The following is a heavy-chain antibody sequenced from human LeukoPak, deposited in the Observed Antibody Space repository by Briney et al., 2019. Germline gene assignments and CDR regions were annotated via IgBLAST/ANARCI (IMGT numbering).Heavy chain of an antibody. Sequence: GGSLRLSCAASGFTFSSYGMHWVRQAPGKGLEWVAFIRYDGSNKYYADSVKGRFTISRDNSKNTLYLQMKSLRAEDTAVYYCAKDLGNYVWGSYRTGYFDYWGQGTLVTVSS. CDR3: AKDLGNYVWGSYRTGYFDY. CDR1: GFTFSSYG. V-gene: IGHV3-30*02. CDR2: IRYDGSNK. D-gene: IGHD3-16*02. J-gene: IGHJ4*02.